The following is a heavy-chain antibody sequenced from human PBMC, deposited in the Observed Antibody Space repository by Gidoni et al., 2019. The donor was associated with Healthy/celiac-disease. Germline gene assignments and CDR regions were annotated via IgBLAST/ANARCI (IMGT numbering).Heavy chain of an antibody. CDR3: ARLGERTVTVFYFDY. D-gene: IGHD4-17*01. CDR1: GYSFTSYW. CDR2: IYPGDSET. V-gene: IGHV5-51*01. J-gene: IGHJ4*02. Sequence: EVQLVQSGAEVKQPGESLQISCQGSGYSFTSYWIGWVRQMPGKGLEWMGIIYPGDSETRYSPSFQGKVTISADKSISTAYLQWSSLKASDTAMYYGARLGERTVTVFYFDYWGQGTLVTVSS.